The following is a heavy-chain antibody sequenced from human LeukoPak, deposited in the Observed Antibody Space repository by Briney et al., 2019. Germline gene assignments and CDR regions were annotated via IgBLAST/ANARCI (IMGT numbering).Heavy chain of an antibody. CDR1: GYTFTGYY. D-gene: IGHD2-2*02. CDR2: INPNSGGT. Sequence: ASVKVSCKASGYTFTGYYMHWVRQAPGQGLEWMGRINPNSGGTNYAQKFQGRVTMTRDTSISTAYMERSRLRSDDTAVYYCATVRTPNAPNSSSTSCYRGNWFDPWGQGTLVTVSS. J-gene: IGHJ5*02. V-gene: IGHV1-2*06. CDR3: ATVRTPNAPNSSSTSCYRGNWFDP.